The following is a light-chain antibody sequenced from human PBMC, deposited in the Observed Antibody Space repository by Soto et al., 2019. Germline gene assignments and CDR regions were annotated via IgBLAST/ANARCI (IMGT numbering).Light chain of an antibody. Sequence: EIVMTQSPATLSVSPGERATLSCSASQSVSSNLAWYQQKPGQAPRLLIYGASTRATGIPARFSGSGSGTEFTLTISSLQSEDFAVYHCQQYNNWPPERTFGQGTKVEIK. J-gene: IGKJ1*01. V-gene: IGKV3-15*01. CDR1: QSVSSN. CDR3: QQYNNWPPERT. CDR2: GAS.